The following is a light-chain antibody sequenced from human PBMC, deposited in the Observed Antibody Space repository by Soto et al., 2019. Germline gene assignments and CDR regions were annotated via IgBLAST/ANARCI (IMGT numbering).Light chain of an antibody. CDR2: AAS. V-gene: IGKV1-6*01. CDR1: QGIRND. Sequence: AIQMTQSPSSLSASVGDRVTITCRASQGIRNDLDWYQQKPGKAPKLLIYAASTLLSGVPSRLSGSGSGTAVSLTVSNLQPADSAAYYCVQDYNYGLTFGGGTKVEIK. J-gene: IGKJ4*01. CDR3: VQDYNYGLT.